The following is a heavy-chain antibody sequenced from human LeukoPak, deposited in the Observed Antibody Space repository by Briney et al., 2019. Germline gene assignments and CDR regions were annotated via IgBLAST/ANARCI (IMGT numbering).Heavy chain of an antibody. Sequence: SETLSLTCTVSGGSISSSICYWGWIRQPPGKGLEWVGSIYYSGSTYYNPSLKSRVSISVDTSKNQFSLKLSSVTAADTAMYYCARSTVAGTRKVDYWGQGTLVTVSS. J-gene: IGHJ4*02. V-gene: IGHV4-39*01. CDR3: ARSTVAGTRKVDY. CDR1: GGSISSSICY. D-gene: IGHD6-19*01. CDR2: IYYSGST.